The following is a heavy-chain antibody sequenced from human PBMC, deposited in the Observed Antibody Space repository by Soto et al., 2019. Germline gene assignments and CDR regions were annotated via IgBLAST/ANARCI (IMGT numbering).Heavy chain of an antibody. CDR3: AGGYCIGSAGHSYYGMDV. J-gene: IGHJ6*02. CDR1: GFTFSDYY. CDR2: ISGSGGAI. V-gene: IGHV3-11*01. Sequence: QVQLVESGGGLVKPGGSLRLSCAASGFTFSDYYMNWIRQAPGKGLEWVSYISGSGGAIYYADSVKGRFTISRDNAKNSLYLQMNSLRVEDTAVYYCAGGYCIGSAGHSYYGMDVWGQGTTVTVSS. D-gene: IGHD2-15*01.